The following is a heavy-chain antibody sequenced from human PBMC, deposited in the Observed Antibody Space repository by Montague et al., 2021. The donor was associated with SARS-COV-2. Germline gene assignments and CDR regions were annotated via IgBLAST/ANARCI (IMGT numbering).Heavy chain of an antibody. CDR3: ARGEVAGPFDY. CDR1: GYSISNYY. V-gene: IGHV4-59*12. CDR2: IFSSGTV. D-gene: IGHD6-19*01. J-gene: IGHJ4*02. Sequence: SETLSLTCSVSGYSISNYYWSWIRQPPGKGLEWLGYIFSSGTVTYNASLRSRLTISVDTSTNQFSLKVTSVTTADTATYYCARGEVAGPFDYWGRGTLVTVSS.